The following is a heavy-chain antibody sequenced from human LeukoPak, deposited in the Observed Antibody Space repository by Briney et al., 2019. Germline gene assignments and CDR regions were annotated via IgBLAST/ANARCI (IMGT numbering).Heavy chain of an antibody. CDR1: GGSFTDYY. Sequence: PSETLCLTCAVYGGSFTDYYWSWIRQPPGKGLEWIGEISHSGGTNCNPSLESRVTISMDTSNYQFSLKLSSVTAADTAVYYCARGSRLPLDYWDQGSLVTVSS. CDR2: ISHSGGT. CDR3: ARGSRLPLDY. D-gene: IGHD4-11*01. V-gene: IGHV4-34*01. J-gene: IGHJ4*02.